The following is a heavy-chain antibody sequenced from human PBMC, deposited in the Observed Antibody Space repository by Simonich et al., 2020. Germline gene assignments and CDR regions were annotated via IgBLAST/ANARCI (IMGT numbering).Heavy chain of an antibody. V-gene: IGHV5-51*01. J-gene: IGHJ4*02. Sequence: EVQLVQSGAEVKKPGESLKISCKGSGYSFTSYWIGWVRQMPGKGLEWLGITYPGESDTRYSPAFQGQVTISADKSISTAYLQWSSLKASDTAMYYCARLVMYSGSYYLDYWGQGTLVTVSS. CDR1: GYSFTSYW. CDR2: TYPGESDT. D-gene: IGHD1-26*01. CDR3: ARLVMYSGSYYLDY.